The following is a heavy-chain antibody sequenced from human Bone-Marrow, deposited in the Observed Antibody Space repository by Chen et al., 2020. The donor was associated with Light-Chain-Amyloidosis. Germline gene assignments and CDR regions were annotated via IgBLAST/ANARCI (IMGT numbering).Heavy chain of an antibody. Sequence: VQLVQSGAEVKKPGASVKVSCKASGYVFTGYYIHWVRQAPGQGLEWMGCINPSSGDTNYAXGFQGRXXXXXXXSXXXXXXXXXXXXXDDTAVYYCARGPQQLLLDRWGQGALVTVSS. J-gene: IGHJ5*02. CDR1: GYVFTGYY. D-gene: IGHD6-6*01. V-gene: IGHV1-2*02. CDR2: INPSSGDT. CDR3: ARGPQQLLLDR.